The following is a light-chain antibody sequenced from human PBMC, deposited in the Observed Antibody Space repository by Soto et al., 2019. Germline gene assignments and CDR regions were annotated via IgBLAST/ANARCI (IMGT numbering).Light chain of an antibody. J-gene: IGLJ2*01. V-gene: IGLV3-21*04. CDR1: NIGSKS. CDR2: YDS. Sequence: SYELTQPHSVSVAPGQTARLTCGGDNIGSKSVHWYQQKPGQAPVLVIYYDSDRPSGIPERFSGSNSGNTATLTISRVEAGDEAGYSCQVWDSRAEHPIFGGGTTLTVL. CDR3: QVWDSRAEHPI.